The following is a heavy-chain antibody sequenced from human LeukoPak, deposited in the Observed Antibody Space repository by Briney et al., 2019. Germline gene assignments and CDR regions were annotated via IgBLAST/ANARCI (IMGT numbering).Heavy chain of an antibody. V-gene: IGHV1-3*01. J-gene: IGHJ5*02. CDR3: ARSPARESSFDP. D-gene: IGHD1-26*01. Sequence: ASVKVSCKASGYTFTSYAMHWVRQAPGQRLEWMGWINAGNGNTKYSQKFQGRVTITRDTSASTAYMELSSLRSEDTAVYYCARSPARESSFDPWGQGTLVTVSS. CDR1: GYTFTSYA. CDR2: INAGNGNT.